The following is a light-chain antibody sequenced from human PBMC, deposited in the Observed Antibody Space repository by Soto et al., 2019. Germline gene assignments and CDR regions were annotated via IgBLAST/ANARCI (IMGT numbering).Light chain of an antibody. CDR1: QDISNY. CDR3: QQYDNLPSYT. CDR2: DAS. V-gene: IGKV1-33*01. Sequence: DIQMTQSPSSLSASVGDRVTITCQASQDISNYLNWYRQKPGKPPKLLIYDASNLETGVPSRFSGSGSGTDFTFTITSLQPEDIATYYCQQYDNLPSYTFGQGTRLEIK. J-gene: IGKJ2*01.